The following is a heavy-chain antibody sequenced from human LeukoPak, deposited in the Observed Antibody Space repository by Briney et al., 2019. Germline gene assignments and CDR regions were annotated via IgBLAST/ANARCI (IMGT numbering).Heavy chain of an antibody. CDR3: ARDLRTGWTTALSN. J-gene: IGHJ4*02. Sequence: SEALSLTCTVSGGSLGGYYWSWIRQPPGKGLEWIGYISSSGSTKYNPSLKSRVTTSLDTSKNQFSLKLTSVTAADTAMYYCARDLRTGWTTALSNWGQGTLVTVSS. V-gene: IGHV4-59*01. CDR2: ISSSGST. CDR1: GGSLGGYY. D-gene: IGHD4-17*01.